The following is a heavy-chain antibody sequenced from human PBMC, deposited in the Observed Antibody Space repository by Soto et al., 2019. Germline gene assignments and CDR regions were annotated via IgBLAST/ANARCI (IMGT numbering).Heavy chain of an antibody. D-gene: IGHD4-17*01. J-gene: IGHJ4*02. CDR1: GGSFSGYY. CDR2: INHSGST. Sequence: QVQLQQWGAGLLKPSETLSLTCAVYGGSFSGYYWSWIRQPPGKGLEWIGEINHSGSTNYNPSLKSRVTISVDTSKNQFSLKLSSVTAADTAVYYCARVHDYGDYGCNFDYWGQGTLVTVSS. CDR3: ARVHDYGDYGCNFDY. V-gene: IGHV4-34*01.